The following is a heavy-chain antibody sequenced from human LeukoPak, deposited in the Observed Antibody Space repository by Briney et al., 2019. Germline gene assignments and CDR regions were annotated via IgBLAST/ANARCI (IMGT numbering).Heavy chain of an antibody. Sequence: ASVKVSCKGSGYTFTDYAVHWVRRARGQGLEWMAWINTGNGDTKYSQKFQGRVTITRDTSASTAYMELSSLGSEDTAVYYCASRPGIEVAGFDYWGQGTLVTVSS. D-gene: IGHD6-19*01. J-gene: IGHJ4*02. CDR3: ASRPGIEVAGFDY. CDR2: INTGNGDT. CDR1: GYTFTDYA. V-gene: IGHV1-3*04.